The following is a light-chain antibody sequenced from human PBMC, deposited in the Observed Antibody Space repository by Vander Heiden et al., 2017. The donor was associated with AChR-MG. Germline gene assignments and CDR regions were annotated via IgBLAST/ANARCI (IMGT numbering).Light chain of an antibody. J-gene: IGKJ4*01. CDR3: QQRSNGPPTYS. Sequence: VLFQSPATLSLFPGDTATVFCRATESVNSYLAWYQHKPGQAPRLLIYDASNRATGIQDRFIGSGFGTDFALTISRLEPEDFAVYYCQQRSNGPPTYSFGGGTKVEIK. CDR2: DAS. V-gene: IGKV3-11*01. CDR1: ESVNSY.